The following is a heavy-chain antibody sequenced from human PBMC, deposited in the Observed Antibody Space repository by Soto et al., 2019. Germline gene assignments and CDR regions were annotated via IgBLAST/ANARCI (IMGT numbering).Heavy chain of an antibody. J-gene: IGHJ4*02. D-gene: IGHD2-2*01. CDR3: ARGNTPVDH. CDR2: ISAYNGNT. Sequence: ASVKVSCKASGYTFSDYYIHWVRQAPGQGLEWIGRISAYNGNTNYAQKFQGRVTMTTDTSTSTGYMELRSLRSDDTAVYYCARGNTPVDHWGQGTLVTVSS. V-gene: IGHV1-18*04. CDR1: GYTFSDYY.